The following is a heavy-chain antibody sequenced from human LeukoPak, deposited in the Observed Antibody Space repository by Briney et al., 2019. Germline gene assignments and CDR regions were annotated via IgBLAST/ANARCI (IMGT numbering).Heavy chain of an antibody. V-gene: IGHV3-7*03. D-gene: IGHD2-15*01. J-gene: IGHJ4*02. CDR1: RFTFGSYW. CDR2: IKQDGSER. CDR3: ARDGGPFDS. Sequence: GGSLRLSCAASRFTFGSYWMSWVRQAPGKGLEWVANIKQDGSERYYVDSVKGRFTISRDNAKNLVYLQLNSLRVEDTAVYYCARDGGPFDSWGQGTLVTVSS.